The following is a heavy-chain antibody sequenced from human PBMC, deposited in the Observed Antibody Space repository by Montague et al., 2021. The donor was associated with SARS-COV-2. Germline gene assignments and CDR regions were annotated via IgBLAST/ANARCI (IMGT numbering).Heavy chain of an antibody. CDR1: GASFSGSY. D-gene: IGHD2/OR15-2a*01. CDR2: INNRGSV. CDR3: ARERWNIVIVPPVEYGMDV. V-gene: IGHV4-34*01. J-gene: IGHJ6*02. Sequence: SETLSLTCAVYGASFSGSYWTWIRQYPGKGLEWIGEINNRGSVNYSPSLRSRVTISVDTSRNQFSLKVTSVTAADTAVYYCARERWNIVIVPPVEYGMDVWGQGTTITVSS.